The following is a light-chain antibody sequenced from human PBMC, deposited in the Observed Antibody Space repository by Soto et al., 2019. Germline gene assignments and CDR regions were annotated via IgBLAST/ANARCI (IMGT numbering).Light chain of an antibody. Sequence: DIQMTQSPSSVSASVGDRVTITCRASQGVGRWLAWYQQKPGKAPTLLISAASTLQRGVPSRFSGSGSGTDFTLTITSLQPEEFATYFCQPANSFPRTFGQGTRLEIK. CDR3: QPANSFPRT. CDR2: AAS. J-gene: IGKJ2*01. CDR1: QGVGRW. V-gene: IGKV1-12*01.